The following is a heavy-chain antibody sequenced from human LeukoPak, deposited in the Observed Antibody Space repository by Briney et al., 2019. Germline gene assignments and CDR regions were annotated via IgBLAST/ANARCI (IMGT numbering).Heavy chain of an antibody. CDR2: ISSSGSTI. CDR3: ATSRITMLRGVRDY. Sequence: PGGSLRLSCAASGFTFSSYEMNWVRQAPGKGLEWVSYISSSGSTIYYADSVKGRFTISRDNAKNSLYLQMDSLRAEDTAVYYCATSRITMLRGVRDYWGQGTLVTVSS. D-gene: IGHD3-10*01. CDR1: GFTFSSYE. V-gene: IGHV3-48*03. J-gene: IGHJ4*02.